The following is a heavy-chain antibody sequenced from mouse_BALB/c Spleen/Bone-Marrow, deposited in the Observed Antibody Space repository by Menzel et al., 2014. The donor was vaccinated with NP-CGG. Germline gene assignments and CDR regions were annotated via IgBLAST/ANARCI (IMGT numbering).Heavy chain of an antibody. D-gene: IGHD2-1*01. V-gene: IGHV1-22*01. CDR2: INPNNGGT. Sequence: VQLQQSGPELVKPGASVKISCKTSGYTFTEDTMHWVKQSHGKSLEWIGVINPNNGGTTYKQKFKDKAALTVDKSSSTAYMELRSLTPEDSAVYYCARDGNYAMDYWGQGTSVTVSS. CDR3: ARDGNYAMDY. CDR1: GYTFTEDT. J-gene: IGHJ4*01.